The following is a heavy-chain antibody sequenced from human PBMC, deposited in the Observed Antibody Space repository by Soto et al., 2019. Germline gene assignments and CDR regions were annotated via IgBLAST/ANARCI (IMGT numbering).Heavy chain of an antibody. CDR1: GYTFNTYA. Sequence: ASVKVSCKASGYTFNTYAMHWVRQAPGQRFEWMGWINAGNGNTQYSPKFQGRVTITRDTSASTAYMELSSLRSEDTAVYYCARDRSSSWYGDYGGKGPQVTVSS. J-gene: IGHJ4*02. CDR2: INAGNGNT. CDR3: ARDRSSSWYGDY. V-gene: IGHV1-3*01. D-gene: IGHD6-13*01.